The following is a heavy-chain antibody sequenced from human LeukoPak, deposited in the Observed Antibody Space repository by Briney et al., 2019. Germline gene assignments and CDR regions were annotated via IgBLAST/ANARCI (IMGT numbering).Heavy chain of an antibody. Sequence: SDTLSLTCAVSGYSITSSSWWGWIRQPPGKGLEWIGYIYHSGTTYYNPFLQSRVTMSVDTSKNQFSLKLSSVTAVDTAVYYCARKENVYYYFDYWGQGTLVTVSS. CDR2: IYHSGTT. J-gene: IGHJ4*02. D-gene: IGHD3-10*01. V-gene: IGHV4-28*01. CDR1: GYSITSSSW. CDR3: ARKENVYYYFDY.